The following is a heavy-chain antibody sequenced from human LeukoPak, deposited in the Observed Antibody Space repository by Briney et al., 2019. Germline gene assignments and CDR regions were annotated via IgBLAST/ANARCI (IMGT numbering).Heavy chain of an antibody. D-gene: IGHD6-13*01. V-gene: IGHV3-66*01. J-gene: IGHJ4*02. CDR1: GFTVSSTY. Sequence: GGSLRLSCAASGFTVSSTYMSWVRQAPGKGLEWVSVIYSGGSTYYADSVRGRFTISRDNSKNTLYLQMNSLRAEDTAVYYCAKEFIAAALDYWGQGTLVTVSS. CDR3: AKEFIAAALDY. CDR2: IYSGGST.